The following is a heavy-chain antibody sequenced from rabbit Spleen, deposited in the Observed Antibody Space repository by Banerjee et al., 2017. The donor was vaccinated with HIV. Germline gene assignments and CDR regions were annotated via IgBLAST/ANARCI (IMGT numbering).Heavy chain of an antibody. J-gene: IGHJ4*01. D-gene: IGHD1-1*01. CDR2: IDPFFGVT. CDR1: GFDFSSYW. CDR3: ARSAYVSGSAFYGLFNL. V-gene: IGHV1S7*01. Sequence: QLLESGGGLVQPGGSLKLSCKASGFDFSSYWMSWVRQAPGKGLEWIGNIDPFFGVTYYATWVNGRFTISSHNAQNTLYLQLISLTVADTATYFCARSAYVSGSAFYGLFNLWGPGTLVTVS.